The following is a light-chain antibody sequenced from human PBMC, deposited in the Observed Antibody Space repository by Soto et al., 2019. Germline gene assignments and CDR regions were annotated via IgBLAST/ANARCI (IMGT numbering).Light chain of an antibody. CDR2: GAS. CDR1: QSVSSSY. CDR3: QQRSDRLT. V-gene: IGKV3D-20*02. Sequence: EIVLTQSPGTLSLSPGERATLSCRASQSVSSSYLAWYQQKPGQAPRLLIYGASSRATGIPDRFSGSGSGTDFTLTISSLEPEDFAVYYCQQRSDRLTFGGGTKVDIK. J-gene: IGKJ4*01.